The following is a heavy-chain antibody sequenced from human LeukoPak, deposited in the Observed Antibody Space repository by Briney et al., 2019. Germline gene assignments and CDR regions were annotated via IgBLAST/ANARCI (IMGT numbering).Heavy chain of an antibody. V-gene: IGHV3-21*01. CDR3: ARDEDYYDSSGPFDY. D-gene: IGHD3-22*01. CDR1: GFTFSSYS. J-gene: IGHJ4*02. Sequence: KAGGSLRPSCAASGFTFSSYSMTWVRQAPGKGLEWVSSISSSSSYIYYADSVKGRFTISRDNAKNSLYLQMNSLRAEDTAVYYCARDEDYYDSSGPFDYWGQGTLVTVSS. CDR2: ISSSSSYI.